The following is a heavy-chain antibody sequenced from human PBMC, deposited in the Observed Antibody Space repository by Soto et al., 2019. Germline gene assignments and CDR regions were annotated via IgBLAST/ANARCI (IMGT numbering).Heavy chain of an antibody. D-gene: IGHD3-22*01. CDR3: AREGYDSSGYYYSYNWFDP. V-gene: IGHV1-69*04. CDR2: IIPILGIA. CDR1: GYTFTSYG. J-gene: IGHJ5*02. Sequence: SVKVSCKASGYTFTSYGISWVRQAPGQGLEWMGRIIPILGIANYAQKFQGRVTITADKSTSTAYMELSSLRSEDTAVYYCAREGYDSSGYYYSYNWFDPWGQGTLVTVSS.